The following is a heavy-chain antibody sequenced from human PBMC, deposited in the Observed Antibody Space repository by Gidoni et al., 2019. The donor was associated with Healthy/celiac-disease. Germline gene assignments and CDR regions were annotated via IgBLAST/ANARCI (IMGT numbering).Heavy chain of an antibody. D-gene: IGHD6-19*01. CDR3: ARGWEQWPRGAFDI. J-gene: IGHJ3*02. CDR2: IYTSGST. CDR1: GGSISSYS. V-gene: IGHV4-4*07. Sequence: QVQLQESGPGLVKPSETLSLTCTVSGGSISSYSWRWIRQPAGKGLEWIGRIYTSGSTNYNPSLKSRVTMSVDTSKNQFSLKLSSVTAADTAVYYCARGWEQWPRGAFDIWGQGTMVTVSS.